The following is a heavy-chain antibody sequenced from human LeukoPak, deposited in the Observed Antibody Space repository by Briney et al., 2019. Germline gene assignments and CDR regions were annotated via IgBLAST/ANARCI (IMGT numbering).Heavy chain of an antibody. CDR3: ARDLRGAYHYYYGMDV. V-gene: IGHV4-34*01. CDR2: INHSGST. J-gene: IGHJ6*02. Sequence: PSETLSLTCAVYGGSFSGYYWSWIRQPPGKGLERIGEINHSGSTNYNPSLKSRVTISVDTSKNQFSLKLSSVTAADTAVYYCARDLRGAYHYYYGMDVWGQGTTVTVSS. CDR1: GGSFSGYY.